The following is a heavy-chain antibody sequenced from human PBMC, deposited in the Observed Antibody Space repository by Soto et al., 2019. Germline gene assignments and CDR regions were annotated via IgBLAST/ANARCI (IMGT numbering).Heavy chain of an antibody. CDR1: GFIFRTYS. V-gene: IGHV3-21*01. CDR3: ARGSSDIVVVVPAYYYFYYMDV. D-gene: IGHD2-15*01. CDR2: ISSATSHI. J-gene: IGHJ6*03. Sequence: PGGSLRLSCAASGFIFRTYSMNWVRQAPGRGLEWVSSISSATSHIYYADSVKGRFTVSRDNAKNSLFLQMNSLRAEDTAVYYCARGSSDIVVVVPAYYYFYYMDVWGKGTTVTVSS.